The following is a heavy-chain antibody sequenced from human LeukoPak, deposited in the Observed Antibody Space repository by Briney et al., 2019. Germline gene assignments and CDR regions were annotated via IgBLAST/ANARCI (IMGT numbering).Heavy chain of an antibody. CDR1: GGSVINTNW. D-gene: IGHD3-3*01. J-gene: IGHJ4*02. CDR2: VHRDGRT. Sequence: PSGTLSLTCGVSGGSVINTNWWTWVRQPPGKGLEWIGEVHRDGRTNYNPSLESRLTMSVNVSENQVSLKLTSVTDADTAVYYCAREGGFYRPLDYSGQGTLVTVSS. CDR3: AREGGFYRPLDY. V-gene: IGHV4-4*02.